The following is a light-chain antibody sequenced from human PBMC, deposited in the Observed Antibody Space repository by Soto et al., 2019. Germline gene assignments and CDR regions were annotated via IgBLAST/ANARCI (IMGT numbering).Light chain of an antibody. Sequence: DIQMTQSPSTLSASVGDRVTITCRASQSISTFLTWYQQTPGKAPKRLIYDVSSLESDVPSRFSGGGSETEFTLTISSLQPEDFATYYCQHHNTDFGQGNKLEIK. J-gene: IGKJ2*01. CDR2: DVS. V-gene: IGKV1-5*01. CDR3: QHHNTD. CDR1: QSISTF.